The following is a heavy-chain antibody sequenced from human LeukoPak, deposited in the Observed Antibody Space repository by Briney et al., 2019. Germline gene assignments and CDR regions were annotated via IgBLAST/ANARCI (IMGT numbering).Heavy chain of an antibody. CDR1: GYTFTGYY. V-gene: IGHV1-2*04. CDR2: INPNSGGT. CDR3: AMSSLGARWFDP. Sequence: EASVKVSCKASGYTFTGYYMHWVRQAPGQGLEWMGWINPNSGGTNYAQKFQGWVTMTRDTSLSTAYMELSRLRSDGTAVYYCAMSSLGARWFDPWGQGTLVTVSS. J-gene: IGHJ5*02. D-gene: IGHD6-19*01.